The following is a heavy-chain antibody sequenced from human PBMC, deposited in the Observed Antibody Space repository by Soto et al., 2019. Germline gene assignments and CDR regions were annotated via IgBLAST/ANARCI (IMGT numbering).Heavy chain of an antibody. Sequence: EVQLLESGGGLVQPGGSLRLSCAASGFTFSSYAMSWVRQAPGKGLEWVSAISGSGGSTYYADSVKGRFTISRDNSKNTMYLQMNRLRAEDTAVYYCAKRPVDTVRGPVDRYFDYWGQGTLVTVSS. CDR2: ISGSGGST. CDR1: GFTFSSYA. D-gene: IGHD4-17*01. CDR3: AKRPVDTVRGPVDRYFDY. V-gene: IGHV3-23*01. J-gene: IGHJ4*02.